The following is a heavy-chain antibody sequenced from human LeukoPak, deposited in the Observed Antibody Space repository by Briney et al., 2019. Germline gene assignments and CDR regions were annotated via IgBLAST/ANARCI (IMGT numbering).Heavy chain of an antibody. D-gene: IGHD2-2*01. V-gene: IGHV3-7*01. CDR2: IKQDGSEK. Sequence: GGSLRLSCAASGFTFSSYWMSWVRQAPGKGLEWVANIKQDGSEKYYVDYVKGRFTISRDNAKNSLYLQMNSLRAEDTAVYYCARDFCSSTSCFYDPWGQGTLVTVSS. CDR1: GFTFSSYW. J-gene: IGHJ5*02. CDR3: ARDFCSSTSCFYDP.